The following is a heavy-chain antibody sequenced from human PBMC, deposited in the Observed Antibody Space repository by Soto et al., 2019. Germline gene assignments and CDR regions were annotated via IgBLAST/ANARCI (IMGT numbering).Heavy chain of an antibody. V-gene: IGHV1-69*13. D-gene: IGHD6-19*01. J-gene: IGHJ3*02. CDR3: ARARAGSDAFDI. CDR2: IIPIFGTA. CDR1: GGTFSSYA. Sequence: SVKVSCKASGGTFSSYAISWVRQAPGQGLEWMGGIIPIFGTANYAQKFQGRVTITADGSTSTAYMELSSLRSEDTAVYYGARARAGSDAFDIWGQGTMVTVSS.